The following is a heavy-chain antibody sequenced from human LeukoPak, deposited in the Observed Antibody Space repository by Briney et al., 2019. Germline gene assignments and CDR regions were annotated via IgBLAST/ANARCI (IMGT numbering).Heavy chain of an antibody. D-gene: IGHD5-24*01. CDR2: IYHSGST. Sequence: SETLSLTCAVSGYSISSGYYWGWIRQPPGKGLEWIGSIYHSGSTYYNPSLKSRVTISVDTSKNLFSLKLSSVTAADTAVYYCARLRRDGYNPFDYWGQGALVTVSS. CDR1: GYSISSGYY. CDR3: ARLRRDGYNPFDY. J-gene: IGHJ4*02. V-gene: IGHV4-38-2*01.